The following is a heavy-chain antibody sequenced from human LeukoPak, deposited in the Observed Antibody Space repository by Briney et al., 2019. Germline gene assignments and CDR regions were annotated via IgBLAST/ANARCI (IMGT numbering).Heavy chain of an antibody. CDR2: IYYSVTT. CDR3: ARDRGSGWNDAFDI. V-gene: IGHV4-59*01. Sequence: SETLSLTCTVPGGSIGSYYWSWIRQTPGKGLEWLGYIYYSVTTNYNPSLKSRVTISVDTSKNQISLRLTSVTAADTAVYYCARDRGSGWNDAFDIWGQGTMVTVSS. J-gene: IGHJ3*02. CDR1: GGSIGSYY. D-gene: IGHD6-19*01.